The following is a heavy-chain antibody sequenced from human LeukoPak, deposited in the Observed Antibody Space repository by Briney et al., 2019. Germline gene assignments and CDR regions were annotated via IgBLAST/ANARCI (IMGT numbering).Heavy chain of an antibody. D-gene: IGHD3-3*01. CDR3: ARGPDYDFWSGYDRVRYFDY. Sequence: SVKVSCKASGGTFSSYAISWVRQAPGQGLELMGGIIPIFGTANYAQKFQVRVTITADKSTSTAYMELSSLGSEDTAVYYCARGPDYDFWSGYDRVRYFDYWGQGTLVTVSS. J-gene: IGHJ4*02. CDR2: IIPIFGTA. V-gene: IGHV1-69*06. CDR1: GGTFSSYA.